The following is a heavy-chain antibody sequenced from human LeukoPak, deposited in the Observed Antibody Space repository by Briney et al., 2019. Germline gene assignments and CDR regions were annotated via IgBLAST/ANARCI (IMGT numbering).Heavy chain of an antibody. J-gene: IGHJ4*02. Sequence: SETLSLTCTVSGYSISSRYYWSWIRQPPGKGLEWIGYIYHSGSTYYNPSLKSRVTISVDRSKNQFSLKLSSVTAADTAVYYCASPGIAAAGTDYWGQGTLVTVSS. CDR3: ASPGIAAAGTDY. CDR1: GYSISSRYY. CDR2: IYHSGST. V-gene: IGHV4-38-2*02. D-gene: IGHD6-13*01.